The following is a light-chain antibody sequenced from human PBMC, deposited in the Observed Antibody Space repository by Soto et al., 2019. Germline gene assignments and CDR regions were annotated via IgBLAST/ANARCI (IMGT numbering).Light chain of an antibody. J-gene: IGKJ1*01. CDR3: QQCGSSPWT. CDR1: QSVSSYY. CDR2: AAS. V-gene: IGKV3-20*01. Sequence: EIVLTQSPGTLSLSPWERATLYCRASQSVSSYYLAWYQQKPGQAPRLLIYAASSRATGIPDRFSGGGSGTDFTLTISRLEPEDFAVYYCQQCGSSPWTFGQGTRWRS.